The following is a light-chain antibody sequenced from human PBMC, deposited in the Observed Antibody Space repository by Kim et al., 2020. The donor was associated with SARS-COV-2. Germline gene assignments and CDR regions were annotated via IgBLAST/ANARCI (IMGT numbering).Light chain of an antibody. CDR3: ASWDESRSGQV. J-gene: IGLJ3*02. CDR2: RNN. V-gene: IGLV1-47*01. Sequence: GERIIISCCGSSTEVGTNYIYWYQQYPGAAPKPIIYRNNKRPSGVSNRFSGSKSGHAASLVICGLRAEDEADYYCASWDESRSGQVFGGGTQLTVL. CDR1: STEVGTNY.